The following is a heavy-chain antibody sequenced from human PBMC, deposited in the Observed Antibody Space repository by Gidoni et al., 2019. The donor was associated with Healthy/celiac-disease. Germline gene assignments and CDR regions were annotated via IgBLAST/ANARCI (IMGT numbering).Heavy chain of an antibody. CDR2: SSWNSGSI. V-gene: IGHV3-9*01. J-gene: IGHJ6*02. D-gene: IGHD4-4*01. Sequence: EVQLVESGGGLVQPGRSLRLSCAASGFTFDDYAMHWVRQAPGKGLEWVSGSSWNSGSIGYADSVKGRFTISRDNAKNSLYLQMNSLRAEDTALYYCAKDITTISYGMDVWGQGTTVTVSS. CDR3: AKDITTISYGMDV. CDR1: GFTFDDYA.